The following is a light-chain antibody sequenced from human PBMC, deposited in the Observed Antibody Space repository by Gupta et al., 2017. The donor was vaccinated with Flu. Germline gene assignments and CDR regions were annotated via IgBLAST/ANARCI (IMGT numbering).Light chain of an antibody. J-gene: IGKJ1*01. CDR1: QSVTNY. Sequence: DIVLTQSPATLSLPPGERATLSCRASQSVTNYLAWYQQKPGQAPRLLIYGASNRATGVAARFSGSGSGTDFTLTISSLEPEDCAVYYCQQRSNWPPTWTFGQGTRVEI. CDR3: QQRSNWPPTWT. CDR2: GAS. V-gene: IGKV3-11*01.